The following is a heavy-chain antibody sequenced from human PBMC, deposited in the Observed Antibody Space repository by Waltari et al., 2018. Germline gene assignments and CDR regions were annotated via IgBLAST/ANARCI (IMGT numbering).Heavy chain of an antibody. CDR2: INHSGST. V-gene: IGHV4-34*01. CDR3: ARGRRYCTNGVCSYGGYFDY. Sequence: QVQLQQWGAGLLKPSETLSLTCAVYGGSFSGYYWSWIRQPPGKGLEWIGEINHSGSTNYNPSLKSRGTISVDTSKNQFSLKLSSVTAADTAVYYCARGRRYCTNGVCSYGGYFDYWGQGTLVTVSS. D-gene: IGHD2-8*01. CDR1: GGSFSGYY. J-gene: IGHJ4*02.